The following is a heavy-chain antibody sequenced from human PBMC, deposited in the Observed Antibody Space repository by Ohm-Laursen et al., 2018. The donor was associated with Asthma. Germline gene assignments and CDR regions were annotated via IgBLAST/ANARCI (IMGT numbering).Heavy chain of an antibody. D-gene: IGHD1-26*01. CDR2: ISRSSSTI. CDR3: TTEEWEQRDDAFDI. J-gene: IGHJ3*02. V-gene: IGHV3-48*01. Sequence: SLRLSCTASGFTFSSYSMNWVRQAPGKGLEWVSYISRSSSTIFYADSVKGRFTISRDNVKNSLYLQMNSPRAEDTAVYYCTTEEWEQRDDAFDIWGQGTMVTVSS. CDR1: GFTFSSYS.